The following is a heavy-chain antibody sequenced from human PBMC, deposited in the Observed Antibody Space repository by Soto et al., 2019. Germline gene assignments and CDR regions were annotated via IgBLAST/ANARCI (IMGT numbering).Heavy chain of an antibody. CDR2: IHQSGTH. D-gene: IGHD3-10*01. Sequence: SETLSLTCAVSNFSLSKDYYWGCLRHPPGKVLEWSGSIHQSGTHYYNPSLKSRLTISIDKSKKQFSLRLSSVTAADTAVYYCARGAPRGIIHDFDSWGQGSLVTVSS. CDR3: ARGAPRGIIHDFDS. V-gene: IGHV4-38-2*01. J-gene: IGHJ4*02. CDR1: NFSLSKDYY.